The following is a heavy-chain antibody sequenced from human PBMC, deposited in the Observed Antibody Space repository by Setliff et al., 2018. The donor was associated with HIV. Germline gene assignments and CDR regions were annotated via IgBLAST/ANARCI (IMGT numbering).Heavy chain of an antibody. CDR2: INPSSGGT. CDR1: GYTFTNYY. CDR3: VRDRGDPTIFSWGHYSDY. Sequence: ASVKVSCKASGYTFTNYYMHWVRQAPGQGLEWMGVINPSSGGTHYAQKFQGRVTMARDTSTTTVYMDLSSLTFEDTAVYFCVRDRGDPTIFSWGHYSDYWGPGTLVTVS. J-gene: IGHJ4*02. V-gene: IGHV1-46*01. D-gene: IGHD3-3*01.